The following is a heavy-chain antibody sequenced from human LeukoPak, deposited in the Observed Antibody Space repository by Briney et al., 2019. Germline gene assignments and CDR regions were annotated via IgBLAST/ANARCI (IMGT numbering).Heavy chain of an antibody. CDR1: GYTFTSYG. CDR3: ARFVQIEYIDY. CDR2: ISAYNGNT. Sequence: GASVKVSCKASGYTFTSYGISWVRRAPGQGLEWMGWISAYNGNTNYAQKLQGRVTVTTDTSTSTAYMELRSLRSDDTAVHYCARFVQIEYIDYWGQGTLVTVSS. J-gene: IGHJ4*02. D-gene: IGHD6-6*01. V-gene: IGHV1-18*01.